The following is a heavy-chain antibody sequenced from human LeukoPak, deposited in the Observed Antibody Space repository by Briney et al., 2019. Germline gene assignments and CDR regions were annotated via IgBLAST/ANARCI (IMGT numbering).Heavy chain of an antibody. CDR1: GYTFTNYG. CDR2: ISAYNGNT. D-gene: IGHD1-26*01. J-gene: IGHJ1*01. Sequence: ASVKVSCKASGYTFTNYGISWVRQAPGQGLEWMGWISAYNGNTNYAQKLQGRVTMTTDTSTSTAYMELRSLRSDDTAVYYCATSIVGLTYDEHFQHWGQGTLVTVSS. V-gene: IGHV1-18*01. CDR3: ATSIVGLTYDEHFQH.